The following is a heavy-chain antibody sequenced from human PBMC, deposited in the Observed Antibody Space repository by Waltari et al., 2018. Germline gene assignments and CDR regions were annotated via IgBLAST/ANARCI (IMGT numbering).Heavy chain of an antibody. CDR2: IYYDGNT. Sequence: QESGPGLLKPSEALSITCAVSGGSVTDTRYFWGWIRQAPGKGLEGLGNIYYDGNTNYNPSLKSRVSISVDTSQKQFSLKLTSVTATDTAVYYCARQGLYCRSSNCVGLDFSHWGQGTLVAVS. CDR3: ARQGLYCRSSNCVGLDFSH. J-gene: IGHJ4*02. V-gene: IGHV4-39*01. CDR1: GGSVTDTRYF. D-gene: IGHD2-2*01.